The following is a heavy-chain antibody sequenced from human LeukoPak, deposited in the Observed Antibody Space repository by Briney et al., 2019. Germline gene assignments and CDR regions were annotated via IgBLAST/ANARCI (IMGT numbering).Heavy chain of an antibody. Sequence: GGSLRLSCVASGFIFSSYSMNWVRQAPGKGLEWVSYISSSSSSIYYADSVKGRFTISRDNAKNSLYLQMNSLRAEDTAVYYCARALTTLTYEGYWGQGTLVTVSS. CDR3: ARALTTLTYEGY. V-gene: IGHV3-48*01. CDR1: GFIFSSYS. D-gene: IGHD1-1*01. J-gene: IGHJ4*02. CDR2: ISSSSSSI.